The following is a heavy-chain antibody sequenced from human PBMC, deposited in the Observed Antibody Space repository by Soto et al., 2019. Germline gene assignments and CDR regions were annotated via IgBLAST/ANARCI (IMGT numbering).Heavy chain of an antibody. V-gene: IGHV3-7*05. CDR2: IKADGSEK. J-gene: IGHJ4*02. CDR1: GFTFSNYC. Sequence: EVQLVESGGGLVQPGGSLRLSCVASGFTFSNYCMTWVRQAPGKGLEWVANIKADGSEKNYVDSVKGRFTISRDNANNSLTLQMNSLRAENAVISYCAGGRALAVWGQGTLVIVSS. CDR3: AGGRALAV. D-gene: IGHD3-3*02.